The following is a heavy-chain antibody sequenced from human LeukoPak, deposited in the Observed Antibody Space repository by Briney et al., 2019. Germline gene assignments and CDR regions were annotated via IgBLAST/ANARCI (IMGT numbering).Heavy chain of an antibody. J-gene: IGHJ4*02. D-gene: IGHD6-6*01. CDR1: GDAMTSSRSSAFY. CDR2: IYYTGNT. V-gene: IGHV4-39*01. CDR3: ARLMDHMTARRAFDY. Sequence: PSETLCLTCTVSGDAMTSSRSSAFYWGGVRQPPGKGVEWSASIYYTGNTYYNPSLMSRVTISVDTSKNQFSLELTSVTAADTAVYFCARLMDHMTARRAFDYWGQGTRVIVSS.